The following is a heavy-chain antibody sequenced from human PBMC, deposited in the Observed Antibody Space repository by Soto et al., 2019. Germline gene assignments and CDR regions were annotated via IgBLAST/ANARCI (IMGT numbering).Heavy chain of an antibody. CDR2: IIPIFGTA. V-gene: IGHV1-69*13. D-gene: IGHD3-3*01. J-gene: IGHJ5*02. CDR1: GGTFTSYA. CDR3: ARDLSPGHLYDFWSGPTRNSNWFDP. Sequence: ASVKVSCKASGGTFTSYAINWVRQAPGQGLEWMGGIIPIFGTANYAQKFQGRVTITADESTSTAYMELSSLRAEDTAVYYCARDLSPGHLYDFWSGPTRNSNWFDPWGQGTLVTVSS.